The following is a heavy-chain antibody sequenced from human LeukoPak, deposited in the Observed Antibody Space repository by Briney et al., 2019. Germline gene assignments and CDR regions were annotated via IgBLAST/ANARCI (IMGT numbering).Heavy chain of an antibody. D-gene: IGHD3-22*01. CDR3: ARGGYYYDSTLDY. V-gene: IGHV5-51*01. J-gene: IGHJ4*02. CDR2: IYPGDSDT. Sequence: GESLKISCKGSGCSFTSYWIGWVRQMPGKGLEWMGIIYPGDSDTRYSPSLQGQVTISADKSISTAYLQWSSLKASDTAMYYCARGGYYYDSTLDYWGQGTLVTVSS. CDR1: GCSFTSYW.